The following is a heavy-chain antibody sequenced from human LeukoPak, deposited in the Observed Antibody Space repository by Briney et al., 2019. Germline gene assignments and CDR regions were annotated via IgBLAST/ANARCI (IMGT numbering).Heavy chain of an antibody. J-gene: IGHJ3*01. Sequence: GGSLTLSCAASGFTFSNYAVMWLRQAPGQGLEWVSVITGGGAPSYADSVKGRFTISRDNSKNTLYLQMTRLRAEDTAEYFCARDPNGDYVGAFEFWSQGTGVTVSS. CDR2: ITGGGAP. CDR1: GFTFSNYA. V-gene: IGHV3-23*01. CDR3: ARDPNGDYVGAFEF. D-gene: IGHD4-17*01.